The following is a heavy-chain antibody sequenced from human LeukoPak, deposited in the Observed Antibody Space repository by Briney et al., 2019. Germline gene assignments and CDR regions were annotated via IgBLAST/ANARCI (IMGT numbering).Heavy chain of an antibody. CDR2: ISSGGSYI. Sequence: GGSLRLSCAASGFTFSSYSMNWVRQAPGEGLEWVSSISSGGSYIYYADSVKGRFTISRDNAKNSLYLQMNSLRAEDTAVYYCAKDDSCSSTSCYTPFDYWGQGTLVTVSS. CDR1: GFTFSSYS. V-gene: IGHV3-21*01. J-gene: IGHJ4*02. D-gene: IGHD2-2*02. CDR3: AKDDSCSSTSCYTPFDY.